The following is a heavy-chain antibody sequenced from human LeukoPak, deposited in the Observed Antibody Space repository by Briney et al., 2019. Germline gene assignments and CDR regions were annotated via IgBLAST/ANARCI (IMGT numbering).Heavy chain of an antibody. CDR1: GFTVSRSS. CDR3: ARSIASDYLDY. Sequence: HPGGSLRLSCAASGFTVSRSSMYWVRQAPGKGLVWVSRINSDGSSISYADSVKGRFTISRDNAKKTLYLQMNSLRAEDTAVYYCARSIASDYLDYWGQGTLVTVSS. CDR2: INSDGSSI. D-gene: IGHD2-2*01. V-gene: IGHV3-74*01. J-gene: IGHJ4*02.